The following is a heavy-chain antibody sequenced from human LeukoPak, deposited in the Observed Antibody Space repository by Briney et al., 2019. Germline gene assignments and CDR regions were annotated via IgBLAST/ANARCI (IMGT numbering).Heavy chain of an antibody. CDR3: ARDLSGGNSVNWFDP. V-gene: IGHV4-4*07. CDR2: IYTSGST. CDR1: GGSISSYY. D-gene: IGHD4-23*01. J-gene: IGHJ5*02. Sequence: SETLSLTCTVSGGSISSYYWGWIRQPAGKGLEWIGRIYTSGSTNYNPSLKSRVTMSVDTSKNQFSLKLSSVTAADTAVYYCARDLSGGNSVNWFDPWGQGTLVTVSS.